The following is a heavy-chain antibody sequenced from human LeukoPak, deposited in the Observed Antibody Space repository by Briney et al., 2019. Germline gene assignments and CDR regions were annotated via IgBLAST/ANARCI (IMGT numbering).Heavy chain of an antibody. Sequence: PGGSLRLSCAASGFTFSSYGMHWVRQAPGKGLEWVAAISYDGSNKYYADSVKGRFTISRDNSKNTLYLQMNSLRAEDTAVYYCAKAECPMVRGVICAFDIWGQGTMVTVSS. V-gene: IGHV3-30*18. CDR2: ISYDGSNK. CDR3: AKAECPMVRGVICAFDI. J-gene: IGHJ3*02. D-gene: IGHD3-10*01. CDR1: GFTFSSYG.